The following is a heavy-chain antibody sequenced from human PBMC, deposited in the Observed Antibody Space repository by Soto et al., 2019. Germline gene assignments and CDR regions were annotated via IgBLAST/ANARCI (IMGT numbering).Heavy chain of an antibody. CDR2: ISAYSYNT. J-gene: IGHJ4*02. D-gene: IGHD4-4*01. V-gene: IGHV1-18*01. CDR3: ARTLACDSSTDYIFDY. CDR1: GYTYGSYG. Sequence: ASVKVSCKASGYTYGSYGTTWVRQAPGQGLEWMGWISAYSYNTKYAQNFQGRITVTTDTSTSTAYMELRSLRSDDTAMYYCARTLACDSSTDYIFDYWGQGTLVTVSS.